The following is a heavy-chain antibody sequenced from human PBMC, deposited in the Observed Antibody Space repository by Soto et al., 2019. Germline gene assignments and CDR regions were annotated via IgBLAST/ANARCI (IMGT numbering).Heavy chain of an antibody. CDR1: GFNFSSHG. CDR3: ARHESCSGGSCYYFDY. Sequence: GGSLRLSCAASGFNFSSHGMHWVRQAPGKGLEWVAVIWYDGSNKYYADSVKGRFTISRDNSKNTLYLQMNSLRAEDTAVYYCARHESCSGGSCYYFDYWGQGTLVTVS. CDR2: IWYDGSNK. D-gene: IGHD2-15*01. V-gene: IGHV3-33*01. J-gene: IGHJ4*02.